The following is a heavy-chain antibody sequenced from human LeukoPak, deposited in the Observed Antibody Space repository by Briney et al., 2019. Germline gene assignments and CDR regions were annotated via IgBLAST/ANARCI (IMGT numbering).Heavy chain of an antibody. CDR1: GFTFSDYY. CDR3: ARRGYYHHDAFDI. D-gene: IGHD3-22*01. Sequence: TGGSLRLSCAASGFTFSDYYMSWIRQAPGKGLEWVSYISSSGSTIYYADSVKGRFTISRDNAKSSLYLQMNSLRAEDTAVYYCARRGYYHHDAFDIWGQGTMVTVSS. J-gene: IGHJ3*02. V-gene: IGHV3-11*04. CDR2: ISSSGSTI.